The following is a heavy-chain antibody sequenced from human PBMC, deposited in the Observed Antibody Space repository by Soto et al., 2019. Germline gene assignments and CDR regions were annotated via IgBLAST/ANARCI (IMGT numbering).Heavy chain of an antibody. V-gene: IGHV3-48*02. CDR2: ISSSSSTI. CDR1: GFTFSSYS. CDR3: ARSWNDGGWHSYYGMEV. Sequence: EVQLVESGGGLVQPGGSLRLSCAASGFTFSSYSMNWVRQAPGKGLEWVSYISSSSSTIYYADSVKGRFTISRDNAKTSLYLQMNCLRDEDRAVYCCARSWNDGGWHSYYGMEVWGQGTTVTVSS. J-gene: IGHJ6*02. D-gene: IGHD1-1*01.